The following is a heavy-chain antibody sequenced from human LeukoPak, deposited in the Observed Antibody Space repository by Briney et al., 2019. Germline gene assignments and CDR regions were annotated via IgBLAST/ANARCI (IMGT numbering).Heavy chain of an antibody. CDR3: ARDASGWEPTTSYLYYYYYYMDV. V-gene: IGHV4-61*02. CDR2: IYTSEST. D-gene: IGHD1-26*01. Sequence: SETPSLTCTVSGGSISSGSYYWSWIRQPAGKGLEWIGRIYTSESTNYNPSLKSRVTISVDTSKNQFSLKLSSVTAADTAVYYCARDASGWEPTTSYLYYYYYYMDVWGKGTTVTVSS. J-gene: IGHJ6*03. CDR1: GGSISSGSYY.